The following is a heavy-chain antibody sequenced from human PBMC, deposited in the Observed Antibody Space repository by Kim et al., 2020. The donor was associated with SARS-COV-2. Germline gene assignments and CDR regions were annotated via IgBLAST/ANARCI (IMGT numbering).Heavy chain of an antibody. Sequence: SETLSLTCTVSGASINNNYWTWIRQSPEKGLEWIGYIHSTGTTEYNPSFEGRVTLSIDTSRNQFSLTLRSVTAADTAVYFCGRNGVYLDVWGKGTTVTVSS. CDR2: IHSTGTT. CDR1: GASINNNY. J-gene: IGHJ6*03. CDR3: GRNGVYLDV. V-gene: IGHV4-59*08. D-gene: IGHD2-8*01.